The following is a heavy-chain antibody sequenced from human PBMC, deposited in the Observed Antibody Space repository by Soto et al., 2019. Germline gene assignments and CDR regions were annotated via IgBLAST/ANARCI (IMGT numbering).Heavy chain of an antibody. Sequence: PSETLSLTCTVSGGSITSSSFYWGWIRQPPGKGLEWIGIIYYSGSTYHNPSLKSRVTISVVTSKSQFSLNLNSVTAADTAVYYCARGYDILTGPLDYWGPGTLVTVSS. J-gene: IGHJ4*02. CDR2: IYYSGST. D-gene: IGHD3-9*01. CDR1: GGSITSSSFY. V-gene: IGHV4-39*01. CDR3: ARGYDILTGPLDY.